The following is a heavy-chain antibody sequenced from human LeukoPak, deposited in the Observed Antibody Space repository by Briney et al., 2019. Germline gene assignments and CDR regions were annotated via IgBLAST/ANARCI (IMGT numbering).Heavy chain of an antibody. J-gene: IGHJ4*02. D-gene: IGHD5-18*01. V-gene: IGHV3-74*01. Sequence: GGSLRLSCAASGFTFSSYCMHWVRHAPGKGVVWVSRIKSEGCWKIFAGPGKGRFPTSKDNSKNPPYLQMNRLRAEGTAVYFFARADTAMVYCYFGYWGQGTLGTVSS. CDR1: GFTFSSYC. CDR3: ARADTAMVYCYFGY. CDR2: IKSEGCWK.